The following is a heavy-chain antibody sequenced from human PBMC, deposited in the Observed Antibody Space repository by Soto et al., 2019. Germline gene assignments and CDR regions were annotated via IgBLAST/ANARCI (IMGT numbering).Heavy chain of an antibody. CDR1: GFTFSSYS. V-gene: IGHV3-48*01. Sequence: GGSLRLSCAASGFTFSSYSMNWVRQAPGKGLEWVSYISSSSSTIYYADSVKGRFTISRDNAKNSLYLQMNSLRAEDTAVYYCARDGSSVRDGDESYYYYYMDVWGKGTTVTVSS. CDR3: ARDGSSVRDGDESYYYYYMDV. D-gene: IGHD4-17*01. J-gene: IGHJ6*03. CDR2: ISSSSSTI.